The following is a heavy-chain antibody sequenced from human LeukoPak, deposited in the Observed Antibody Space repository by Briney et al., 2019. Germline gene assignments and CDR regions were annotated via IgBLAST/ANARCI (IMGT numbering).Heavy chain of an antibody. Sequence: PSETLSLTCTVSGGSISSSSYYWGWIRQPPGKGLEWIGSIYYSGSTYYNPSLKSRVTISVDTSKNQFSLKLSSVTAADTAVYYCARESRIVVVPAAISGDVWGKGTTVTVSS. V-gene: IGHV4-39*07. CDR1: GGSISSSSYY. J-gene: IGHJ6*04. CDR3: ARESRIVVVPAAISGDV. CDR2: IYYSGST. D-gene: IGHD2-2*01.